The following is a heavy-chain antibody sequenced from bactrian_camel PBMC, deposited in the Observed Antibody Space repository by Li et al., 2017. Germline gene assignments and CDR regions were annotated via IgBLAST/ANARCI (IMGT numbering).Heavy chain of an antibody. Sequence: LVESGGGSVQAGGSLSLSCKVSGLTDAIDCLKWFRQAPGKEREGVAGIDRYNTSYYSDSVKGRFTISRDNAKNTLYLQMNSLKPEDTAVYYCVSLVGRPQVHQGTQVTVS. CDR1: GLTDAIDC. D-gene: IGHD5*01. V-gene: IGHV3S6*01. CDR2: IDRYNTS. J-gene: IGHJ4*01.